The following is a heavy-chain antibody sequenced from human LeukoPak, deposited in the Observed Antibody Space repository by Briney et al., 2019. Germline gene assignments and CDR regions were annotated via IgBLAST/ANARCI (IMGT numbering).Heavy chain of an antibody. J-gene: IGHJ4*02. Sequence: PGGSLRLSCAASGFTFSSYEMNWVRQAPGKGLEWVSYISSSGSTIYYADSVKGRFTISRDNATNSLYLQMNSLRAEDTAVYYCARRTGTNPFDYWGQGTLVTVSS. V-gene: IGHV3-48*03. CDR2: ISSSGSTI. D-gene: IGHD7-27*01. CDR1: GFTFSSYE. CDR3: ARRTGTNPFDY.